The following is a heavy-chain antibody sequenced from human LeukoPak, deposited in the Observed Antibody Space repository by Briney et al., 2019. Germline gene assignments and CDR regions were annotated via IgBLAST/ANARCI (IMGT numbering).Heavy chain of an antibody. CDR1: GFTFSSYT. Sequence: GGSLRLSCVASGFTFSSYTMSWVRQAPGKGLEWVSGISGSGGNTYYADSVKGRFTISRDNSKNTLYLQMYSLRAEDTAVYYCAKPQKYTSDLHYWGQGILVTVSS. CDR2: ISGSGGNT. V-gene: IGHV3-23*01. D-gene: IGHD6-19*01. J-gene: IGHJ4*02. CDR3: AKPQKYTSDLHY.